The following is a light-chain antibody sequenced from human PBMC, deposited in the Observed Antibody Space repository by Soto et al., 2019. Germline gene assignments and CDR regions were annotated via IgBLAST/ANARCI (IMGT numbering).Light chain of an antibody. CDR3: CSYAGSYTFV. CDR2: DVS. V-gene: IGLV2-11*01. Sequence: SVLAKPRSVTVSAGGSVTISCTGTSSDVGGYNYVSWYQQHPGKAPKLMIYDVSKRPSGGPDRFSGSKSGNTASLTISGLQAEDEADYYCCSYAGSYTFVFGTGTKVTVL. CDR1: SSDVGGYNY. J-gene: IGLJ1*01.